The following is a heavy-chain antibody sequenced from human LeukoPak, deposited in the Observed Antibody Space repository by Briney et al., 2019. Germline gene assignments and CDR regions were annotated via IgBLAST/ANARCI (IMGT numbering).Heavy chain of an antibody. V-gene: IGHV3-23*01. CDR2: IGGSGGNT. CDR3: AKGRGATVVANFDY. D-gene: IGHD4-23*01. Sequence: QSGGSLRLSCAASGFTFSGYGMNWVRQAPGKGLEWVSGIGGSGGNTYYADSVKGRLTISRDNSKNTLYLQMNSLRAEDTAVYYCAKGRGATVVANFDYWGQGTLVTVSS. CDR1: GFTFSGYG. J-gene: IGHJ4*02.